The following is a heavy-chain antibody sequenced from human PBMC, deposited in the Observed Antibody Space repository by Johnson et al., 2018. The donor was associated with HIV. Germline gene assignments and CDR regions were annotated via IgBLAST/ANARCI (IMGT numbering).Heavy chain of an antibody. CDR1: GFTVSSNY. J-gene: IGHJ3*02. CDR3: AKDLGVAADPDACDI. V-gene: IGHV3-66*01. Sequence: VQLVESGGGLVQPGGSLRLSCAASGFTVSSNYMSWVRQAPGKGLEWVSVFYSGGFTYYADSVKGRFTISRDNSKNTLYLQMNSLRAEDTAVYYCAKDLGVAADPDACDIWGQGTMVTVSS. CDR2: FYSGGFT. D-gene: IGHD6-13*01.